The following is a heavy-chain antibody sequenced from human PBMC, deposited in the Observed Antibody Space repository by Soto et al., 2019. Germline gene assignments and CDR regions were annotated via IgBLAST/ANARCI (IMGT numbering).Heavy chain of an antibody. J-gene: IGHJ4*02. Sequence: GGSLRLSCAVSGFTFSSYWMHWVRQAPGKGLVWVSRIKPDGTSTSYADSVKGRFTISRDNARNTLYLQMISLRAEDTAVYYCTRDPPGTGIDYWGQGTLVTVSS. CDR1: GFTFSSYW. CDR2: IKPDGTST. V-gene: IGHV3-74*01. D-gene: IGHD1-1*01. CDR3: TRDPPGTGIDY.